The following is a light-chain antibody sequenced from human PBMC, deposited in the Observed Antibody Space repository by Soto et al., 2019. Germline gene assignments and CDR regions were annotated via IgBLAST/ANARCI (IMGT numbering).Light chain of an antibody. CDR2: DTK. CDR3: LFSYFGPRV. Sequence: QAVVTQEPSLTVSPGETVTLTCGSSTGAVTSGHYPYWFQQKPGQAPRTLIYDTKNKHSWTPARFSGSLLGGKAALTLSGAQPEDEAEYYCLFSYFGPRVFGGGTTLTVL. CDR1: TGAVTSGHY. V-gene: IGLV7-46*01. J-gene: IGLJ3*02.